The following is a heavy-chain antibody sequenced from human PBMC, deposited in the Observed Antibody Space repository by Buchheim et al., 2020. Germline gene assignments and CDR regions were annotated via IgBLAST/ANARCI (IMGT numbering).Heavy chain of an antibody. CDR2: ISYDGSNK. CDR1: GFTFSSYG. D-gene: IGHD6-13*01. CDR3: AKSGNGKDSSSWYYYYDYMDV. J-gene: IGHJ6*03. V-gene: IGHV3-30*18. Sequence: QVQLVESGGGVVQPGRSLRLSCAASGFTFSSYGMHWVRQAPGKGLEWVAVISYDGSNKYYADSVKGRFTISRDNSKNTLYLQMNRLRAEDTAVYYCAKSGNGKDSSSWYYYYDYMDVWGKGTT.